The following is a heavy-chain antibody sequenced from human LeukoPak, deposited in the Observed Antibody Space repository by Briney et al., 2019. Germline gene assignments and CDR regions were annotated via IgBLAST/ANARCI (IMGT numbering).Heavy chain of an antibody. Sequence: PGGSLRLSCVVSGFTFEDYAMHWVRQAPGKGLEWVSLMSRDGESTYYADSMKGRFTISRDNSKNSLFLQMNSLRTEDSALYYCVRCLAYYYDGSGYWDFDSWGQGTLVTVSS. D-gene: IGHD3-22*01. CDR3: VRCLAYYYDGSGYWDFDS. CDR2: MSRDGEST. V-gene: IGHV3-43D*03. CDR1: GFTFEDYA. J-gene: IGHJ4*02.